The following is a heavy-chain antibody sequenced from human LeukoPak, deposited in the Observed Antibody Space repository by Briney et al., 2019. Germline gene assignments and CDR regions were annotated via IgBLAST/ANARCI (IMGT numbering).Heavy chain of an antibody. V-gene: IGHV3-64*01. CDR2: ISSNGGST. J-gene: IGHJ6*02. CDR1: GFTFSSYA. Sequence: GGSLRLSCAASGFTFSSYAMHWVRQAPGKGLEYVSAISSNGGSTYYASSVKGRFTISRDNSKNTLYLQMGSLRAEDMAVYYCARAESYYYGMDVWGQGTTVTVSS. CDR3: ARAESYYYGMDV.